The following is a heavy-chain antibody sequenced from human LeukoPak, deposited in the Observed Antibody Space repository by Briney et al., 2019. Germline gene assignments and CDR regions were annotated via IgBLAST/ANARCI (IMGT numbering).Heavy chain of an antibody. V-gene: IGHV2-5*01. CDR2: IYWNGDL. CDR3: EHRRGMTTLTASEYFHL. Sequence: SGPTLVNPTQTLTLTCTFSGFSLTTSGVGVGWIRQPPGKALEWLAVIYWNGDLHYNPSLSSRLTITKYTSKNQVVLTLTSVDPVDTATYYCEHRRGMTTLTASEYFHLWGQGTMVTVSS. J-gene: IGHJ1*01. D-gene: IGHD4-11*01. CDR1: GFSLTTSGVG.